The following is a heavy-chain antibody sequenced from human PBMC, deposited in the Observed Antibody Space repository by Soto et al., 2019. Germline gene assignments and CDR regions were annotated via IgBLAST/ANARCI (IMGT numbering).Heavy chain of an antibody. V-gene: IGHV3-21*01. CDR2: ISGSSTYI. CDR3: LIAVAGSFAPDY. CDR1: GFTFSTYS. D-gene: IGHD6-19*01. Sequence: GGSLRLSCAASGFTFSTYSMNWVRQAPGKGLEWVSYISGSSTYIYYADSVKGRFTISRDNAKNSLYLQMNSLRAEDTAVYYCLIAVAGSFAPDYWGQGTLVTVSS. J-gene: IGHJ4*02.